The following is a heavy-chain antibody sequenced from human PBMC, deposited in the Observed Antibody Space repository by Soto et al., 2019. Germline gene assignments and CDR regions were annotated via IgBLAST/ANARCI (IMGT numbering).Heavy chain of an antibody. CDR3: ARDLIQLWGFDY. Sequence: SETLSLTCAVYGGSFSGYYWSWIRQPPGKGLEWIGEINHSGSTNYNPSLKSRVTISVDTSKNQFSLKLGSVTAADTAVYYCARDLIQLWGFDYWGQGTLVTVS. J-gene: IGHJ4*02. CDR2: INHSGST. V-gene: IGHV4-34*01. CDR1: GGSFSGYY. D-gene: IGHD5-18*01.